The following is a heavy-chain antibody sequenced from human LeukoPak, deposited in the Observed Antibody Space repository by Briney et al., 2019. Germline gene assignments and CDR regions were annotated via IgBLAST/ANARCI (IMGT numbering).Heavy chain of an antibody. CDR1: GFTFSSYW. CDR2: ISSSSSTI. Sequence: PGGSLRLSCAASGFTFSSYWMSWVRQAPGKGLEWVSYISSSSSTIYYADSVKGRFTISRDNAKNSLYLQMNSLRAEDTAVYYCARDSVWTAASFDYWGQGTLVTVSS. V-gene: IGHV3-48*04. J-gene: IGHJ4*02. D-gene: IGHD6-25*01. CDR3: ARDSVWTAASFDY.